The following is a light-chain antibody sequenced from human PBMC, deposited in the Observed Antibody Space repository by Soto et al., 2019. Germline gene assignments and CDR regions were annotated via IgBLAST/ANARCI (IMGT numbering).Light chain of an antibody. Sequence: DIVMTQSPDSLAVSLGERATINCKSSQRVLYSSNNKNYLAWYQQKPGQPPKLLIYWASTRESGVPDRFSGSGSGTDVTLTISSLQAEDVSVYSCQQYYSTPLTVGGGTKVEIK. CDR1: QRVLYSSNNKNY. CDR3: QQYYSTPLT. J-gene: IGKJ4*01. CDR2: WAS. V-gene: IGKV4-1*01.